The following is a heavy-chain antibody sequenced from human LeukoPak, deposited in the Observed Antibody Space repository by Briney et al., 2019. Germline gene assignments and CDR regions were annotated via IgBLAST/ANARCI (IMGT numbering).Heavy chain of an antibody. V-gene: IGHV3-15*01. CDR1: GFTFSNAW. CDR2: IKSKPDGGTT. J-gene: IGHJ4*02. CDR3: TTDGGTAMVEFDY. D-gene: IGHD5-18*01. Sequence: GGSLRLSCAASGFTFSNAWMSWVRQAPGKGQEWVGRIKSKPDGGTTDYAAPVKGRFTISRDDSKNTLYLQMNSLKTEDTAVYYCTTDGGTAMVEFDYWGQGTLVTVSS.